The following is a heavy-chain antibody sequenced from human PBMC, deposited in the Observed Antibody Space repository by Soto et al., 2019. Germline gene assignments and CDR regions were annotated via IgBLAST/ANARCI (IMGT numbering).Heavy chain of an antibody. J-gene: IGHJ6*02. D-gene: IGHD3-3*01. Sequence: GGSLRLSCAASGFTFSSYAMSWVRQAPGKGLEWVSAISGSGGSTYYADSVKGRFTISRDNSKNTLYLQMNSLRAEDTAVYYCAKASGAFGVVISPSYYYYGMDVWGQGTTVTVSS. CDR3: AKASGAFGVVISPSYYYYGMDV. CDR2: ISGSGGST. CDR1: GFTFSSYA. V-gene: IGHV3-23*01.